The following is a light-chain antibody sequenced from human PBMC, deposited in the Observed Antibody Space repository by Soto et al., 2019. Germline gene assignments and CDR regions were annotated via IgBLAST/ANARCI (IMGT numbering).Light chain of an antibody. CDR1: QSISGG. J-gene: IGKJ4*01. V-gene: IGKV1-5*01. CDR2: EAS. Sequence: DVKMSQSPSTLCAYVGDRVTITCRASQSISGGLAWYQQKPGKAPKLLIYEASTLESGVPARFSGSGSGTEFTLTISSLQPEDLATYYCQQYYSSSLTFGRGTRAEI. CDR3: QQYYSSSLT.